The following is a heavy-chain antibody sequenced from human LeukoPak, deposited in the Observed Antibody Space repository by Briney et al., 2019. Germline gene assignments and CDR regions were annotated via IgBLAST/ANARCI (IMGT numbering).Heavy chain of an antibody. CDR3: ARGLPTSDSTFDY. CDR2: ISAYNGNT. D-gene: IGHD2-21*02. J-gene: IGHJ4*02. CDR1: GYTFTSYG. V-gene: IGHV1-18*01. Sequence: ASVKVSFKASGYTFTSYGITWVRQAPGQGLEWMGWISAYNGNTNYAQKLRGRVTMTTDSSTTTAYLDLRSLTSADTAVYYCARGLPTSDSTFDYWGKGTLVTVSS.